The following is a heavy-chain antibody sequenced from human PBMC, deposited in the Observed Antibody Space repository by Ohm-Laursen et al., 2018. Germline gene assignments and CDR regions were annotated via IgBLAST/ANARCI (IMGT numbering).Heavy chain of an antibody. D-gene: IGHD3-10*01. CDR3: AKTGQLDS. CDR1: GFPFSNYA. J-gene: IGHJ5*01. V-gene: IGHV3-23*01. CDR2: ISGGGGTT. Sequence: GSLRLSCSASGFPFSNYAMSWVRQAPGKGLEWVSSISGGGGTTWYADSVKGRFTISRDKAKNTVDLQMNSLRAEDTAEYYCAKTGQLDSWGQGTLVTVSS.